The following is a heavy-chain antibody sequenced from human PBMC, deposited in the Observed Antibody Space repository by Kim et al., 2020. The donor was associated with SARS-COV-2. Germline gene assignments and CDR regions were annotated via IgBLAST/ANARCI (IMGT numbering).Heavy chain of an antibody. D-gene: IGHD2-15*01. J-gene: IGHJ6*02. Sequence: GGSLRLSCAASGFTFDDYAMHWVRQAPGKGLEWVSGISWNSGSIGYADSVKGRFTISRDNAKNSLYLQMNSLRAEDTALYYCAKDSAPQDPKYGMDVWGQGTTVTVSS. CDR3: AKDSAPQDPKYGMDV. CDR2: ISWNSGSI. CDR1: GFTFDDYA. V-gene: IGHV3-9*01.